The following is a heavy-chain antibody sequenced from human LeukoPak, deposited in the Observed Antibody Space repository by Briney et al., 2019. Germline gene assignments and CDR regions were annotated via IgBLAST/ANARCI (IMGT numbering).Heavy chain of an antibody. CDR1: GGSISSSSYY. D-gene: IGHD6-13*01. Sequence: PSETLSLTCTVSGGSISSSSYYWGWIRQPPGKGLEWIGSIYYSGSTYYNPSLKSRVTISVDTSKNQFSLKLSSVTAADTAVYYCARASGYSNRYFDYWGQGTLVTVSS. CDR3: ARASGYSNRYFDY. J-gene: IGHJ4*02. V-gene: IGHV4-39*07. CDR2: IYYSGST.